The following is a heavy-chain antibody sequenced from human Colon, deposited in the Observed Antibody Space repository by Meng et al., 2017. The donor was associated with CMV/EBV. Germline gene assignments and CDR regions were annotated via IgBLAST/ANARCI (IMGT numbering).Heavy chain of an antibody. V-gene: IGHV3-11*01. CDR1: GFTFSDYF. D-gene: IGHD6-19*01. CDR3: ARRTRAVTGEHWFDP. CDR2: ISSSSSII. Sequence: GGSLRLSCAAPGFTFSDYFMTWIPQAPGKGLAWVSYISSSSSIIYYADSVKGRFTVSRDNAKNSLHLQMNSLRAEDTAVYYCARRTRAVTGEHWFDPWGQGTLVTVSS. J-gene: IGHJ5*02.